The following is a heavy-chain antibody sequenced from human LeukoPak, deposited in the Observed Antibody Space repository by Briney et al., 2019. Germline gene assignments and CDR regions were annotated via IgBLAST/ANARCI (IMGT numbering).Heavy chain of an antibody. CDR1: GGTFSSYA. Sequence: SSVKVPCKASGGTFSSYAISWVRQAPAQGLEWMGGIIPIFGTANYAQKFQGRVTITADESTSTAYMELSSLRSEDTAVYYCATLGGIAVAWYYYGMDVWGKGTTVTVSS. V-gene: IGHV1-69*01. CDR2: IIPIFGTA. CDR3: ATLGGIAVAWYYYGMDV. D-gene: IGHD6-19*01. J-gene: IGHJ6*04.